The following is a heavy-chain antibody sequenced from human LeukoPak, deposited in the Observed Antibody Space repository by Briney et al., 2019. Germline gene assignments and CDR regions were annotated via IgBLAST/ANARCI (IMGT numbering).Heavy chain of an antibody. CDR2: ISGSGGTT. CDR3: AKDYDFWSLTGRFDY. Sequence: PGGSLRLSCAASGFPFSSYALAWVRQAPGMGLEWVSTISGSGGTTYYADSVKGRFTISRDKSKKMMYLQMNSLRAEDTAVYYCAKDYDFWSLTGRFDYWGQGTLVTVSS. J-gene: IGHJ4*02. D-gene: IGHD3-3*01. V-gene: IGHV3-23*01. CDR1: GFPFSSYA.